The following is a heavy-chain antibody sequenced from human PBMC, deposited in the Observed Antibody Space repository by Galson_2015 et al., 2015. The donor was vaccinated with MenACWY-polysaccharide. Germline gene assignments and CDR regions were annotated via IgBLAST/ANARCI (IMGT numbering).Heavy chain of an antibody. CDR1: GFSFNTYW. CDR3: TKAGAKYCSGSSCCFNWFDP. Sequence: SLRLSCAASGFSFNTYWMHWVRHAPGKGLVWVSRINADGSATGYADSVRGRFTISRDNAKNTLYLEMNSLRAEDTAVYYCTKAGAKYCSGSSCCFNWFDPWGQGTLVIVSS. CDR2: INADGSAT. J-gene: IGHJ5*02. V-gene: IGHV3-74*01. D-gene: IGHD2-15*01.